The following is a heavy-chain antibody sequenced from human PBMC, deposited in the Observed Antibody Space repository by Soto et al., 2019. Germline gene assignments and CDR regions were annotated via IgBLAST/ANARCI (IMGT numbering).Heavy chain of an antibody. CDR2: IYYTGGT. V-gene: IGHV4-31*11. J-gene: IGHJ3*01. D-gene: IGHD2-2*01. CDR3: ARFCFSTSCPGYTFHV. Sequence: QVQLQESGPGLVKPSQTLSLTCAVSGGTTNSGGYYWSWIRQHPGEGLEWIGHIYYTGGTSYNPPLKSRVSMSIDTSKNQFSLKLSSATAADTALYYCARFCFSTSCPGYTFHVWGQGTMVTVSS. CDR1: GGTTNSGGYY.